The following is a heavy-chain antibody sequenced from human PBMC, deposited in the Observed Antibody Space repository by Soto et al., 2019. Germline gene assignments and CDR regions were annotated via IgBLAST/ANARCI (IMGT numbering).Heavy chain of an antibody. D-gene: IGHD6-13*01. Sequence: TGGSLRLSCAASGFTFSSYAVHWVRQAPGKGLEWVAVISYDGSNKYYADSVKGRFTISRDNSNNTLYLQMNSLRAEDTAVYYCARGDGIAAAGNPYYYYYYGMDVWGQGTTVTVSS. CDR3: ARGDGIAAAGNPYYYYYYGMDV. J-gene: IGHJ6*02. CDR2: ISYDGSNK. CDR1: GFTFSSYA. V-gene: IGHV3-30*04.